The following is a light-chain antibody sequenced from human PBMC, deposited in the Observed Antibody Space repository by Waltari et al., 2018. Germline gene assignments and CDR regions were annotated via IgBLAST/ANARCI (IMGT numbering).Light chain of an antibody. CDR1: SSARGGNDY. Sequence: PATLSVSPGQSITLPCTGSSSARGGNDYVPWYQHHPGKAPKLIIFDFNERPSGVSSRFSGSKSGNTASLTISGLQAEDEADYYCSSYTPSSTSPYVFGTGTTVTVL. J-gene: IGLJ1*01. CDR2: DFN. V-gene: IGLV2-14*03. CDR3: SSYTPSSTSPYV.